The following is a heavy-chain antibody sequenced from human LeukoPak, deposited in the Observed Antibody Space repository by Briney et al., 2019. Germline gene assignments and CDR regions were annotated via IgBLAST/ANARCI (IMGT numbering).Heavy chain of an antibody. CDR3: ARHRAYSSSSPFDY. D-gene: IGHD6-6*01. CDR1: GGSISSLY. Sequence: SETLSLTCYVSGGSISSLYWSWLRQPPGKGLEWIGYIYYTGSTNYNPSLKSRVTMFVDMSKNQFSLRLSSVTAADTAVYYCARHRAYSSSSPFDYWGQGTLVTVSS. J-gene: IGHJ4*02. CDR2: IYYTGST. V-gene: IGHV4-59*08.